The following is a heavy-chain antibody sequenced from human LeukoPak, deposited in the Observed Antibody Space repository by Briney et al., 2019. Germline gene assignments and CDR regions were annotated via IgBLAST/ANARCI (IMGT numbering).Heavy chain of an antibody. Sequence: GGSLRLSCAASGFTFSSHGMNWVRRAPGKGLEWGSGIGGSGGFITYYADSVKGRFTVSRDNSKNTLYLQMNSLRADGTAIYYCARDLGWLHYADWGQGTLVTVSS. V-gene: IGHV3-23*01. J-gene: IGHJ4*02. CDR1: GFTFSSHG. CDR2: IGGSGGFIT. D-gene: IGHD5-12*01. CDR3: ARDLGWLHYAD.